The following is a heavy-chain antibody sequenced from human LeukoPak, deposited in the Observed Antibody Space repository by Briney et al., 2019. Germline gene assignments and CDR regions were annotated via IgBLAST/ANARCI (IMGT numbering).Heavy chain of an antibody. CDR2: IYHSGST. CDR1: GFTFSSYAM. CDR3: ARDRPTGT. Sequence: GSLRLSCAASGFTFSSYAMSWVRQPPGKGLERIGEIYHSGSTNYNPSLKSRVTISVDKSKNQFSLKLSSVTAADTAVYYCARDRPTGTWGQGTLVTVSS. D-gene: IGHD1-14*01. J-gene: IGHJ5*02. V-gene: IGHV4-4*02.